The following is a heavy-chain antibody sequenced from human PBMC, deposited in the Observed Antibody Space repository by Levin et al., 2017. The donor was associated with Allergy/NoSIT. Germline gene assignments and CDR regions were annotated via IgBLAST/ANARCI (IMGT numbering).Heavy chain of an antibody. D-gene: IGHD3-10*01. CDR1: GFTFSNAW. CDR3: TTPQPLWFFNYYYYYGMDV. J-gene: IGHJ6*02. V-gene: IGHV3-15*01. Sequence: RGSLRLSCAASGFTFSNAWMSWVRQAPGKGLEWVGRIKSKTDGGTTYDCPPLNGLFTISRDDSKNTLYLQMNSLKTEDTAVYYCTTPQPLWFFNYYYYYGMDVWGQGTTVTVSS. CDR2: IKSKTDGGTT.